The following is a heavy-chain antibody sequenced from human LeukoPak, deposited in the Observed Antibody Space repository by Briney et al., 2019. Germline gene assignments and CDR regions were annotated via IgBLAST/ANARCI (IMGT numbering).Heavy chain of an antibody. J-gene: IGHJ4*02. CDR1: GFSLSSYW. D-gene: IGHD5-12*01. V-gene: IGHV3-74*01. CDR2: INSDGSST. CDR3: ARDLFSGNDYDC. Sequence: PGGSLRLSCGTHGFSLSSYWMHSVRQTPGKVLVWVSRINSDGSSTSYADSVKGRFTISRDNAKNTLYLQMNSLRAEDTAVYYCARDLFSGNDYDCWGQGTLVTVSS.